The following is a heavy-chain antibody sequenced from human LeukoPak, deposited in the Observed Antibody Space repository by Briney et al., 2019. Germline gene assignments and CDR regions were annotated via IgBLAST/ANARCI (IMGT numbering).Heavy chain of an antibody. V-gene: IGHV1-24*01. CDR1: GYTLTELS. Sequence: ASVKVSCKVSGYTLTELSMHWVRQAPGKGLEWMGGFDPEDGETIYARKFQGRVTMTEDTSTDTAYMELSSLRSGDTAVYYCATLRAYYYDSSAHDAYWGQGTLVTVSS. D-gene: IGHD3-22*01. J-gene: IGHJ4*02. CDR3: ATLRAYYYDSSAHDAY. CDR2: FDPEDGET.